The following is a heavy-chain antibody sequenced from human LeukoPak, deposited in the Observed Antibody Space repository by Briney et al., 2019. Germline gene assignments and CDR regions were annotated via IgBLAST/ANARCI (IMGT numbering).Heavy chain of an antibody. D-gene: IGHD5-18*01. CDR2: IKQDGSEK. V-gene: IGHV3-7*01. J-gene: IGHJ6*03. CDR3: AREGGYSYGRAYYYYYYYMDV. CDR1: GFTFRSYW. Sequence: GGSLRLSCAASGFTFRSYWMSWVRQAPGMGLEWVANIKQDGSEKYYVDSVKGRFTISRDNAKNSLYLQMNSLRAEGTAVYYCAREGGYSYGRAYYYYYYYMDVWGKGTTVTVSS.